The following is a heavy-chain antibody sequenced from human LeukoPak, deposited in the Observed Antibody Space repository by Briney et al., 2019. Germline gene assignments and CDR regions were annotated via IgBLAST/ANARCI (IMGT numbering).Heavy chain of an antibody. CDR2: GDYSGST. J-gene: IGHJ6*03. CDR1: GDSFSSVTDY. CDR3: ARHSYGIHYYMDV. D-gene: IGHD3-9*01. Sequence: PSETLSLTCTVSGDSFSSVTDYWAWIRQPPGKGLEWIASGDYSGSTYYNPSLKSRVTISVDTSKNQFSLKLSSVTAADTAVYYCARHSYGIHYYMDVWGKGTTVTVSS. V-gene: IGHV4-39*01.